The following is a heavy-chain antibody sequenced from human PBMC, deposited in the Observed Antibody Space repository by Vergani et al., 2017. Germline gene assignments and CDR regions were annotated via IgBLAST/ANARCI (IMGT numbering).Heavy chain of an antibody. V-gene: IGHV5-10-1*03. CDR1: GYSFTSYW. CDR2: IDPSDSYT. J-gene: IGHJ4*02. CDR3: ARLTYSSSWYDY. Sequence: EVQLVQSEAEVKKPGESLRISCKGSGYSFTSYWISWVRQRTGKGREWMGRIDPSDSYTNYSPSFQGNVTISADKSISTAYLHWSSLKAPDTAMYYCARLTYSSSWYDYWGQGTLVTVSS. D-gene: IGHD6-13*01.